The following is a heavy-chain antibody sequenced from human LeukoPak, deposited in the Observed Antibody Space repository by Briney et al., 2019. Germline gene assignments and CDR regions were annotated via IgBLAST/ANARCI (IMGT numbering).Heavy chain of an antibody. D-gene: IGHD3-10*01. CDR2: IWYDGSNK. Sequence: GRSLRLSCAASGFTFSSYGMHWVRQAPGKGLEWVAVIWYDGSNKYYADSVKGRFTISRDNSKNTLYLQMNSLRAEDTAVYYCARDAGSSLWFDPWGQGTLVTVSS. CDR3: ARDAGSSLWFDP. J-gene: IGHJ5*02. CDR1: GFTFSSYG. V-gene: IGHV3-33*01.